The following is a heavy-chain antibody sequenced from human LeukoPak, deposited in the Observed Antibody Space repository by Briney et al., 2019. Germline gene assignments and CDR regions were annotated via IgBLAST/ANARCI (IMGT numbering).Heavy chain of an antibody. CDR3: ARVMGPSRLVIRGVFDY. D-gene: IGHD3-9*01. Sequence: ASVKVSCKASGYTFTSYGISWVRQAPGQGLEWMGWISAYNGNTNYAQKLQGRVTMTTDTSTSTAYMELRSLRSDDTAVYYCARVMGPSRLVIRGVFDYWGQGTLVTVSS. CDR2: ISAYNGNT. V-gene: IGHV1-18*01. J-gene: IGHJ4*02. CDR1: GYTFTSYG.